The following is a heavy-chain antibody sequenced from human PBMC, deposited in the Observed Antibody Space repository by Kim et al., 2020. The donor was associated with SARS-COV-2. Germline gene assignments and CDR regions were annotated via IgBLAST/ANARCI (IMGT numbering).Heavy chain of an antibody. V-gene: IGHV3-23*01. CDR3: ARTNTLLFRGVIILAAQAFDY. CDR2: ISGSGGST. Sequence: GGSLRLSCAASGFTFSSYAMSWVRQAPGKGLEWVSAISGSGGSTYYADSVKGRFTISRDNSKNTLYLQMNSLRAEDTAVYYCARTNTLLFRGVIILAAQAFDYWGQGTLVTVSS. D-gene: IGHD3-10*01. CDR1: GFTFSSYA. J-gene: IGHJ4*02.